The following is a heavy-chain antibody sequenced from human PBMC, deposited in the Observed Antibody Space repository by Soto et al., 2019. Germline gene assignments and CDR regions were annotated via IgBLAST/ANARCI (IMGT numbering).Heavy chain of an antibody. CDR2: ISGSGGST. J-gene: IGHJ5*02. CDR1: GFTFSSYA. CDR3: AKGGGIPYYDFPNWFAP. D-gene: IGHD3-3*01. V-gene: IGHV3-23*01. Sequence: GGSLRLSCAASGFTFSSYAMSWVRQAPGKGLEWVSAISGSGGSTYYADSVKGRFTISRDNSKNTLYLQMNSLRAEDTAVYYCAKGGGIPYYDFPNWFAPWGQGTLVTVSS.